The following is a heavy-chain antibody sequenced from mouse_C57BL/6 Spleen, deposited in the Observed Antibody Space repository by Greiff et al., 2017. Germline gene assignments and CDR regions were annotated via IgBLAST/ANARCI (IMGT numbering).Heavy chain of an antibody. J-gene: IGHJ4*01. CDR1: GFSLTSYG. V-gene: IGHV2-2*01. Sequence: VQLQQSGPGLVQPSQCLSITCKVSGFSLTSYGVHWVRQSPGKGLEWLGVFWSGGSTDYNAAFISSLSISSDKSKSQVFFKMNSLQADDTAIYYCAGIYGQYYAMDYWGQGTSVTVSS. CDR2: FWSGGST. CDR3: AGIYGQYYAMDY. D-gene: IGHD1-1*02.